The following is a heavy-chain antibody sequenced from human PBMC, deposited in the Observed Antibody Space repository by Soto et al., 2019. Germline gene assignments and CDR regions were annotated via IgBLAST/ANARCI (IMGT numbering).Heavy chain of an antibody. V-gene: IGHV6-1*01. J-gene: IGHJ6*03. Sequence: PSQTLSLTCAISGDSVSSNSAAWNWIRQSPSRGLEWLGRTYYRSKWYYDYPVSVKSRISINPDTSRNQFSLQLNSVTPEDTAVFFFARVVGAPTRNIYHCFMDVWGKGTTVTVSS. CDR3: ARVVGAPTRNIYHCFMDV. D-gene: IGHD2-15*01. CDR2: TYYRSKWYY. CDR1: GDSVSSNSAA.